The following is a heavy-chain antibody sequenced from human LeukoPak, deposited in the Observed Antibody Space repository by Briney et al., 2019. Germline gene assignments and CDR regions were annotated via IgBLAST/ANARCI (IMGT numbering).Heavy chain of an antibody. V-gene: IGHV1-2*06. CDR3: ARVGGYSGYNVDY. D-gene: IGHD5-12*01. Sequence: ASVKVSCKASGYTFTGYYIHWVRQAPGQGLEWMGRINPNSGGTNYVQKFQGRVTMTRDTSISTAYMELSRLRSDDTAVYYCARVGGYSGYNVDYWGQGTLVTVSS. CDR1: GYTFTGYY. J-gene: IGHJ4*02. CDR2: INPNSGGT.